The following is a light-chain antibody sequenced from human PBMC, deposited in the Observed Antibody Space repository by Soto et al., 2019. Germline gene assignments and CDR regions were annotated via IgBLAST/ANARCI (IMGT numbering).Light chain of an antibody. J-gene: IGKJ2*01. CDR2: AAS. V-gene: IGKV3-20*01. CDR1: QSVSSSY. Sequence: EIVLTQSPGTLSLSPGERATLSCRASQSVSSSYLAWYQQKPGQAPRLLIYAASSRATGVPDRFSGSGSGKDFSLTISRLEPEDVAVYYCQQYGDSPLYTFGQGTKVEI. CDR3: QQYGDSPLYT.